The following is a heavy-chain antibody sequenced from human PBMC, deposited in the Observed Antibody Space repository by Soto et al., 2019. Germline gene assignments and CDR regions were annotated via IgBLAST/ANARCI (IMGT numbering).Heavy chain of an antibody. Sequence: SETLSLTCTVSAGYLSSVGYYWAWIRQPPGKGPEWIGNIYYTGNTNYNPSHTSRVTISLDTSKNQFSLKLSSVTAADTAVYYCAGFITMVRGLLGYGMDVWGQGTTVTVSS. CDR3: AGFITMVRGLLGYGMDV. D-gene: IGHD3-10*01. V-gene: IGHV4-39*07. CDR1: AGYLSSVGYY. CDR2: IYYTGNT. J-gene: IGHJ6*02.